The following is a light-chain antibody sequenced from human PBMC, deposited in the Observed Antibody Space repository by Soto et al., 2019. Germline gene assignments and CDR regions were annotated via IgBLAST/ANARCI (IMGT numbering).Light chain of an antibody. Sequence: QLVLTQPPSASGTPGQRVTISCSGSSSNIGSNYVYWYQQLPGTAPKLLIYRNNQRPSGVPDRFSGSKSGTSASLAISGLRSEDEADYYCAACDDSLSGRVFGGGTKLTVL. CDR2: RNN. CDR1: SSNIGSNY. J-gene: IGLJ3*02. V-gene: IGLV1-47*01. CDR3: AACDDSLSGRV.